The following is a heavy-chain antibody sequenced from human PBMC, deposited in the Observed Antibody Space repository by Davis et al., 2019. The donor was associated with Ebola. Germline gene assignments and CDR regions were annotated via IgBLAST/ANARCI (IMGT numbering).Heavy chain of an antibody. CDR3: ARFSRGTIESY. CDR1: GFTFDDYV. Sequence: GGSLRLSCAASGFTFDDYVMHWVRQAPGKGLEWVSSINWNSGNIAYVDSVKGQFTISRDNARNSLYLQMNSLRAEDTAVYYCARFSRGTIESYWGQGTLVTVSS. CDR2: INWNSGNI. V-gene: IGHV3-9*01. J-gene: IGHJ4*02. D-gene: IGHD5/OR15-5a*01.